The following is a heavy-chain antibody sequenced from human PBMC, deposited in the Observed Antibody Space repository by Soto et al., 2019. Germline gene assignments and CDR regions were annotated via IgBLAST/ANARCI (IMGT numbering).Heavy chain of an antibody. CDR2: ISYDGSNK. CDR3: ARGIGFLEWLNSNWYDP. Sequence: QVQLVESGGGVVQPGRSLRLSCAASGFTFSSYAMHWVRQAPGKGLEWVAVISYDGSNKYYADSVKGRFTISRDNSKNTLYLQMNSLRAEDTAVYYCARGIGFLEWLNSNWYDPWGQGTLVTVSS. D-gene: IGHD3-3*01. V-gene: IGHV3-30-3*01. J-gene: IGHJ5*02. CDR1: GFTFSSYA.